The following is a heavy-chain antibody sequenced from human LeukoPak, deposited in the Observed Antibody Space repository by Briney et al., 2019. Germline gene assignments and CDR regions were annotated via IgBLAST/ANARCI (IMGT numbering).Heavy chain of an antibody. J-gene: IGHJ4*02. CDR3: ASDEEFSWFFY. V-gene: IGHV4-38-2*02. Sequence: PSETLSLTCSVSGYSISSGYYWGWIRQPPGKGLEWIGSIYHSGSTYYNPSLKSRVTISVDTSKNQLSLKLTSVTAADTAVYYCASDEEFSWFFYWGQGTLVTVSS. CDR1: GYSISSGYY. D-gene: IGHD3-10*01. CDR2: IYHSGST.